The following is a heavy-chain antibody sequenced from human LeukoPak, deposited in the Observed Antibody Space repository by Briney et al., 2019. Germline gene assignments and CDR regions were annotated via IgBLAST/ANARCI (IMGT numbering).Heavy chain of an antibody. J-gene: IGHJ4*02. V-gene: IGHV4-31*03. CDR2: IYYSGST. Sequence: PSETLSLTCTVSGGSISSGGYYWSWIRQHPGKGLEWIGYIYYSGSTYYNPSLKSRVTISVDTSKSQFSLKLSSVTAADTAVYYCARDSSSWTLDYWGQGTLVTVSS. D-gene: IGHD6-13*01. CDR1: GGSISSGGYY. CDR3: ARDSSSWTLDY.